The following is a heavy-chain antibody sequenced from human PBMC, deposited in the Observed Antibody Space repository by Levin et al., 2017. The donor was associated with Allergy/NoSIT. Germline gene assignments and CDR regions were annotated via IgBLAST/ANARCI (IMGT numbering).Heavy chain of an antibody. D-gene: IGHD3-16*01. CDR2: IRTYNGNA. V-gene: IGHV1-18*01. CDR3: ASDYHLITFGGINAEDGMDV. CDR1: GYSFTSYG. J-gene: IGHJ6*02. Sequence: GESLKISCNASGYSFTSYGISWVRQAPGQGLEWMGWIRTYNGNANYAQNLQGRVTMTTDTSTSTAYLELRSLRSDDTAVYYCASDYHLITFGGINAEDGMDVWGQGTTVTVSS.